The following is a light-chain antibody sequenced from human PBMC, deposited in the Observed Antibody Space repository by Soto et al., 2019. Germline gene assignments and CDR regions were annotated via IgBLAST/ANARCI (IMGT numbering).Light chain of an antibody. CDR2: KAS. J-gene: IGKJ1*01. Sequence: DIQMTQSPSTLSAPVGDRVTITCRASQSISSWLAWYQQKPGKAPKLLIYKASSLESGVPSRFSGSGSGTEFTLTISSLQPDDFATYYCQQYNRYTWTFGQGTKVDI. V-gene: IGKV1-5*03. CDR1: QSISSW. CDR3: QQYNRYTWT.